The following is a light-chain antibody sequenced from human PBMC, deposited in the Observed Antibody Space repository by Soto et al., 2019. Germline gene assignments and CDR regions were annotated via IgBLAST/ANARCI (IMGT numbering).Light chain of an antibody. J-gene: IGKJ1*01. Sequence: DIQMTQSPSTLSAPVGDRVTITCRASQSISSRLAWYQQKPGKAPKLLIYKASSLESGVPSRFGGSGSGTEYTLTISSLQPDDFATDDCQQYNSYPWTFGQGTKVEIK. CDR1: QSISSR. V-gene: IGKV1-5*03. CDR3: QQYNSYPWT. CDR2: KAS.